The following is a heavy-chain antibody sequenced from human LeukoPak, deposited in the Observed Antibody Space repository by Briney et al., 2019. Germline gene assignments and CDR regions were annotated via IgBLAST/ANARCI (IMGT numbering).Heavy chain of an antibody. CDR3: ARDYSSSWYDYFDY. CDR2: ISSSSSYI. CDR1: GFTFSSYS. V-gene: IGHV3-21*01. J-gene: IGHJ4*02. Sequence: PGGSLRLSCAASGFTFSSYSMNWVRQAPGKGLEWVSSISSSSSYIYYADSVKGRFTISRDNAKNSLHLQMNSLRAEDTAVYYCARDYSSSWYDYFDYWGQGTLVTVSS. D-gene: IGHD6-13*01.